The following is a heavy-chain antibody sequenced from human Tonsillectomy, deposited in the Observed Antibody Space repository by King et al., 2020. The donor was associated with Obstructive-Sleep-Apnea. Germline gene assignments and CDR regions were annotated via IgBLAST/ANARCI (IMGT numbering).Heavy chain of an antibody. CDR1: GFTFDDYA. D-gene: IGHD3-10*01. CDR3: AKDKRTSGRLYFYGVDV. J-gene: IGHJ6*02. CDR2: ISWNSGSI. Sequence: EVQLVESGGGLVQPGRSLRLSCAASGFTFDDYAMHWVRLAPGKGLEWVSGISWNSGSIGYADSVKGRFTISRDNAKNSLYLQMNSLRAEDTALYYCAKDKRTSGRLYFYGVDVWGQGTTVTVSS. V-gene: IGHV3-9*01.